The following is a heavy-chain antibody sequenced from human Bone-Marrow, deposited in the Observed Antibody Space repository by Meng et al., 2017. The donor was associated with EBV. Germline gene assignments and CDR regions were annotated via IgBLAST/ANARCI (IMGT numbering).Heavy chain of an antibody. Sequence: VQLVQSGAEVKKPGASVKVSCKPSGYNFTSYAMHWVRQAPGQRLEWMGWINPGNGNTKYSQKFQGRVTITRDTSASTAYMELSSLRSEDTAVYYCARLDYFDYWGQGTLVTVSS. CDR2: INPGNGNT. CDR3: ARLDYFDY. V-gene: IGHV1-3*01. CDR1: GYNFTSYA. J-gene: IGHJ4*02.